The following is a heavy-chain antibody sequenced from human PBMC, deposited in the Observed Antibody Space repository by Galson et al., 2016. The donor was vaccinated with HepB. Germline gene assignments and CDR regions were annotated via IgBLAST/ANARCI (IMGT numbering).Heavy chain of an antibody. V-gene: IGHV3-30-3*01. CDR1: GFTFSSYA. Sequence: SLRLSCAASGFTFSSYAMHWVRQAPGKGLEWVAVISYDGSKKYCADSVKGRFTISRDNSKNTLYLQMNSLRAEDTAVYYCGRVQVVEWVGAIDYWGQGTLVTDSS. D-gene: IGHD1-26*01. J-gene: IGHJ4*02. CDR2: ISYDGSKK. CDR3: GRVQVVEWVGAIDY.